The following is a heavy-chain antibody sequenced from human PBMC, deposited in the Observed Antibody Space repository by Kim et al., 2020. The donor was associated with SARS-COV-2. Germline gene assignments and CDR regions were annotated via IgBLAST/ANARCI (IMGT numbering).Heavy chain of an antibody. CDR3: AKDVAAAGTGFDY. CDR1: GFTFSSYG. V-gene: IGHV3-30*18. J-gene: IGHJ4*02. Sequence: GGSLRLSCAASGFTFSSYGMHWVRQAPGKGLEWVAVISYDGSNKYYADSVKGRFTISRDNSKNTLYLQMNSLRAEDTAVYYCAKDVAAAGTGFDYWGQGTLVTVSS. CDR2: ISYDGSNK. D-gene: IGHD6-13*01.